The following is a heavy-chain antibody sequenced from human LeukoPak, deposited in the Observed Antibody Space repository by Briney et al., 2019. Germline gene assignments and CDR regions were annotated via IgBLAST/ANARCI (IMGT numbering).Heavy chain of an antibody. CDR3: ARDVAGTSTYYSYGMDV. J-gene: IGHJ6*02. Sequence: GGSLRLSCAASGFTFSSYWMSWVRHAPGKGLEWVANIKHDGGEKYYVDSVKGRFTISRDNAKNTLNLQMNSLRAEDTAVYYCARDVAGTSTYYSYGMDVWGQGTTVTVSS. D-gene: IGHD6-13*01. CDR1: GFTFSSYW. CDR2: IKHDGGEK. V-gene: IGHV3-7*01.